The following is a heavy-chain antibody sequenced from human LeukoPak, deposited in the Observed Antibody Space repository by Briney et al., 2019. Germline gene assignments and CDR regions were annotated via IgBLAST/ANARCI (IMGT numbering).Heavy chain of an antibody. CDR1: GFTFSSHG. CDR2: INSDGSST. D-gene: IGHD2-21*01. V-gene: IGHV3-74*01. CDR3: ARDFTYCGGDCYSGWPMGF. Sequence: GGSLRLSCAASGFTFSSHGMHWVRQAPGKGLVWVSRINSDGSSTTYADSVKGRFTISRDSAKNSLYLQMNSLRAEDTAVYYCARDFTYCGGDCYSGWPMGFWGQGTLVTVSS. J-gene: IGHJ4*02.